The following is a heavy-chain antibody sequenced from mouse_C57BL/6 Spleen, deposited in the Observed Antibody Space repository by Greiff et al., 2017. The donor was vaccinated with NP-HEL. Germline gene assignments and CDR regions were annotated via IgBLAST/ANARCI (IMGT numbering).Heavy chain of an antibody. J-gene: IGHJ4*01. CDR1: GYTFTSYW. Sequence: QVQLKESGAELVMPGASVKLSCKASGYTFTSYWMHWVKQRPGQGLEWIGEIDPSDSYTNYNQKFKGKSTLTVDKSSSTAYMQLSSLTSEDSAVYYCARAFITTGYAMDYWGQGTSVTVSS. D-gene: IGHD1-1*01. V-gene: IGHV1-69*01. CDR3: ARAFITTGYAMDY. CDR2: IDPSDSYT.